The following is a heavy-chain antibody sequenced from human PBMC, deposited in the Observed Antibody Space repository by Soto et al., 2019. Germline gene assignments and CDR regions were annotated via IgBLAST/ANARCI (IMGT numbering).Heavy chain of an antibody. D-gene: IGHD2-15*01. CDR3: EGDIYDIGVFPAF. Sequence: GVSLRLCCAASGFTFSGYWMHWVRQAPGKGLVWVAHIDTDGSSTSYADSVKGRFTISRDNSKNTLYLQMNSLRAEDTAGYYCEGDIYDIGVFPAFWGKGPLVPVSP. CDR1: GFTFSGYW. V-gene: IGHV3-74*01. J-gene: IGHJ4*02. CDR2: IDTDGSST.